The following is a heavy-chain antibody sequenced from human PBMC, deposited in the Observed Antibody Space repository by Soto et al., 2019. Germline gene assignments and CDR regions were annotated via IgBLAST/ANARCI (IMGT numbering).Heavy chain of an antibody. V-gene: IGHV1-18*04. D-gene: IGHD4-4*01. J-gene: IGHJ6*02. CDR3: ARGYGNYPHYYFGMDV. CDR2: INPNNGNT. Sequence: ASVKVSCKASGYTFTGYYMHWVRQAPGQGLEWMGWINPNNGNTNYAQKLQDRVTMTTDTSTSTAYVEVRSLRSDDTAVYYCARGYGNYPHYYFGMDVWGQGTTVTVSS. CDR1: GYTFTGYY.